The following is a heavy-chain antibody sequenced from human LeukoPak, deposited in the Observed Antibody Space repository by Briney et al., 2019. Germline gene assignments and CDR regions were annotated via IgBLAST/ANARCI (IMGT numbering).Heavy chain of an antibody. CDR1: GFTFSSHA. Sequence: GGSLRLSCAASGFTFSSHAMSGVRQAPGKGPEWVSSISTSGESTYYADSVKGRFTISRENARNTLFLQMNSLRGEDTAVYYCAKGGYSSTWRFDYWGQGTLVTVSS. V-gene: IGHV3-23*01. CDR3: AKGGYSSTWRFDY. J-gene: IGHJ4*02. D-gene: IGHD6-13*01. CDR2: ISTSGEST.